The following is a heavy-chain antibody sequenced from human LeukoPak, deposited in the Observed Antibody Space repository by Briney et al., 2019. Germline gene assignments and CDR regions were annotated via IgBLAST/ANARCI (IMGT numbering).Heavy chain of an antibody. CDR1: GGTFSSYA. D-gene: IGHD1-7*01. J-gene: IGHJ5*02. CDR2: IIPIFGTA. V-gene: IGHV1-69*05. CDR3: ARSRTGTTEGWFDP. Sequence: ASVKVSCKASGGTFSSYAISWVRQAPGQGLKWMGGIIPIFGTANYAQKFQGRVTITTDESTSTAYMELSSLRSEDTAVYYCARSRTGTTEGWFDPWGQGTLVTVSS.